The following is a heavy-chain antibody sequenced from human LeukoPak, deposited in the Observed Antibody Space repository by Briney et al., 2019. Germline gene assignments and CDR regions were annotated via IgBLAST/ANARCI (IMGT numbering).Heavy chain of an antibody. V-gene: IGHV1-46*01. CDR3: AREEEGGTFDY. Sequence: GASVKVSCKASGYTFTSYYMHWVRQAPGQGLEWMGIINPSGGNTNYAQKFQGRVTMTSDTSTSTVYMELSSLRSEDTAVYYCAREEEGGTFDYWGQGTLVTVSS. CDR1: GYTFTSYY. J-gene: IGHJ4*02. CDR2: INPSGGNT. D-gene: IGHD3-16*01.